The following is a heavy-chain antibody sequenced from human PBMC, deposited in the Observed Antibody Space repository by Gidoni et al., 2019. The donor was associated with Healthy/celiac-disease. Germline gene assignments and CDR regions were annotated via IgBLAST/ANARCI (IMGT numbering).Heavy chain of an antibody. V-gene: IGHV3-74*01. J-gene: IGHJ4*02. D-gene: IGHD1-26*01. Sequence: VKGRFTISRDNAKNTLYLQMNSLRAEDTAVYYCAASQATHYWGQGTLVTVSS. CDR3: AASQATHY.